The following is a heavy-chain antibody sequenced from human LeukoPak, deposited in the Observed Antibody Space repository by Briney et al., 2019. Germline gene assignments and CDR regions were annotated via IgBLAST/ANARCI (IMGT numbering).Heavy chain of an antibody. D-gene: IGHD4-17*01. V-gene: IGHV3-7*01. CDR3: ARALGYDYGVLNI. CDR1: GFTFSSFW. CDR2: IKQDGSEK. Sequence: PGGSLRLSCAASGFTFSSFWMTWVRQAPGTGLEWVANIKQDGSEKYYVDSVKGRFTISRDNAKNSLYLQMNSLRAEDTAVYYCARALGYDYGVLNIWGQGTMVTVSS. J-gene: IGHJ3*02.